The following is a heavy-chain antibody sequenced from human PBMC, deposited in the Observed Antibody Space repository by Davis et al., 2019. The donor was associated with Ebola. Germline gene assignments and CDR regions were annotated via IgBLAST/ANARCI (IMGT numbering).Heavy chain of an antibody. CDR1: GYTFTSYA. Sequence: ASVKVSCKASGYTFTSYAMHWVRQAPGQRLEWMGWINAGNGNTKYSQKFQGRVTMTRDTSTNTLYMELSSLTSGDTAVYYCVRDLRGWGDFDYWGQGTLVTVSS. D-gene: IGHD3-10*01. CDR2: INAGNGNT. V-gene: IGHV1-3*01. J-gene: IGHJ4*02. CDR3: VRDLRGWGDFDY.